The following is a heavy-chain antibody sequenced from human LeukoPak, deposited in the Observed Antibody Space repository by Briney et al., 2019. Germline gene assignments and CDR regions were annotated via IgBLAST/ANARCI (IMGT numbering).Heavy chain of an antibody. V-gene: IGHV3-9*01. CDR2: ISWNSGSI. CDR3: AKDMRGVVVPPHDAFDI. D-gene: IGHD2-2*01. CDR1: GFTFDDYA. J-gene: IGHJ3*02. Sequence: PGGSLRLSCAASGFTFDDYAMHWVRQAPGKGLEWVSGISWNSGSIGYADSVKGRFTISRDNAKNSLYLQMNSLRAEDTALYYCAKDMRGVVVPPHDAFDIWGQGTMVTVSS.